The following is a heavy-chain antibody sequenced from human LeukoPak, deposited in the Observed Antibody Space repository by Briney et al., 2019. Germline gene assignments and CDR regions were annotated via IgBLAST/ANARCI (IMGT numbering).Heavy chain of an antibody. J-gene: IGHJ4*02. Sequence: GGSLRLSCAASGLTFSSYGMHWVRQAPGKGLEWLAFIRYDGSNKNYADSVKGRFTISRDNSKNTLYLQMNGLRAEDTAVYYCASPGWFGELSFDYWGQGTLVTVSS. V-gene: IGHV3-30*02. CDR2: IRYDGSNK. CDR3: ASPGWFGELSFDY. D-gene: IGHD3-10*01. CDR1: GLTFSSYG.